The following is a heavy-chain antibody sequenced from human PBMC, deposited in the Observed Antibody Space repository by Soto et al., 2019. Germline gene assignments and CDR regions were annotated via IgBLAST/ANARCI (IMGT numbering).Heavy chain of an antibody. J-gene: IGHJ3*02. CDR3: AKLYWNEGGAFDI. D-gene: IGHD1-1*01. V-gene: IGHV3-30-3*02. Sequence: GGSLRLSCAASGFTFSSYAMHWVRQAPGKGLEWVAVISYDGSNKYYADSVKGRFTISRDNSKNTLYLQMSSLRAEDTAVYYCAKLYWNEGGAFDIWGQGTMVTVSS. CDR2: ISYDGSNK. CDR1: GFTFSSYA.